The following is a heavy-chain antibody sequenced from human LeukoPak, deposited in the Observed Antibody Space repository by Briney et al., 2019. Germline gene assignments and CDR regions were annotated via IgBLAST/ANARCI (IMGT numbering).Heavy chain of an antibody. Sequence: GGSLRLSRAASGFTVSSNYMSWVRQAPGKGLEWVSVIYSGGSTYYADSVKGRFTISRDNSKNTLYLQMNSLRAEDTAVYYCAKDPGSGVSDYWGQGTLVTVSS. CDR3: AKDPGSGVSDY. CDR1: GFTVSSNY. D-gene: IGHD3-10*01. V-gene: IGHV3-53*01. J-gene: IGHJ4*02. CDR2: IYSGGST.